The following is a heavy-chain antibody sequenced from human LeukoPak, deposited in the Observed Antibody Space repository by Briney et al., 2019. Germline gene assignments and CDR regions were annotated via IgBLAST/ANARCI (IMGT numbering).Heavy chain of an antibody. J-gene: IGHJ4*02. CDR3: AKDPPRGYSYGSPGGY. V-gene: IGHV3-23*01. D-gene: IGHD5-18*01. CDR1: GFTFSSYA. Sequence: PGGSLRLSCAASGFTFSSYAMSWVRQAPGKGLEWVSAISGSGGSTYYADSVKGRFTISRDNSKNTLYLQMNSLRAEDTAVYYCAKDPPRGYSYGSPGGYWGQGTLVTVSS. CDR2: ISGSGGST.